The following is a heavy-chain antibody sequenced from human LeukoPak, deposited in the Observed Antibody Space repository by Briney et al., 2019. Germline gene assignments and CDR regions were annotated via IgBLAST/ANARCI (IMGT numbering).Heavy chain of an antibody. J-gene: IGHJ4*02. D-gene: IGHD3-22*01. V-gene: IGHV3-21*01. CDR2: ISSSGSYI. Sequence: GGSLRLSCAASEFTFSSYSMNWVRQAPGKGLEWVSSISSSGSYIYYADSVKGRFTISRDTSKNTLYLQMNSLRAEDTAVYFCAKDHYYDSSGPHYWGQGTLVTVSS. CDR3: AKDHYYDSSGPHY. CDR1: EFTFSSYS.